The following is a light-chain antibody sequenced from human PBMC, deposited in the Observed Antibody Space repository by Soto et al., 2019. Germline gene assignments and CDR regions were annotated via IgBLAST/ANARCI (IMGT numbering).Light chain of an antibody. CDR2: DVS. V-gene: IGKV3-11*01. CDR3: QQSHSTPRT. J-gene: IGKJ1*01. Sequence: EIVLTQSPGTLSFSPGERATLSCRASQSVSSYLAWYQQKPGQAPRLLIYDVSNRATDIPARFSGSGSGTDFTLTISSLQPEDFATYYCQQSHSTPRTFGQGTKVDIK. CDR1: QSVSSY.